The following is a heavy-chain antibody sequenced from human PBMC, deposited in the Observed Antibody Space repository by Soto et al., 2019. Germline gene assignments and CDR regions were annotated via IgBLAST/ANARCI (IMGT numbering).Heavy chain of an antibody. J-gene: IGHJ5*02. Sequence: ASETLSLTCTVSGGSISSGGYYWSWIRQHPGKGLEWIGYIYYSGSTYYNPSLKSRVTISVDTSKNQFSLKLSSVTAADTAVYYCARLTTNWFDPWGQGTLVTVSS. D-gene: IGHD4-4*01. CDR3: ARLTTNWFDP. V-gene: IGHV4-31*03. CDR2: IYYSGST. CDR1: GGSISSGGYY.